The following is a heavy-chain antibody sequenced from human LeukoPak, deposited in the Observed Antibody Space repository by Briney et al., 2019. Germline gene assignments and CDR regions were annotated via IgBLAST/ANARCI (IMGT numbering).Heavy chain of an antibody. CDR1: GASISSYF. D-gene: IGHD2-8*02. CDR3: ARGAIYWQYNWFDP. Sequence: SETLSLTCTVSGASISSYFWSWIRQPPGEGLEWIGYIYYIGSTNYNPSLKSRLTISVDTSENQFSLKLSSVTAADTAVYYCARGAIYWQYNWFDPWGQGTLVTVSS. V-gene: IGHV4-59*01. J-gene: IGHJ5*02. CDR2: IYYIGST.